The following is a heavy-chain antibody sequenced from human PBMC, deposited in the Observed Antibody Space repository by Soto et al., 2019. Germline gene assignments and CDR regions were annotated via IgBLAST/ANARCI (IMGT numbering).Heavy chain of an antibody. J-gene: IGHJ4*02. CDR2: MYYTGSI. D-gene: IGHD3-3*01. Sequence: QVQLQESGPGLVKPSQTLSLTCTVSGAPITSDNYYWGWVRRPPGKGLEWVAYMYYTGSIYYSPSLKSRSAISMDTSKNQLSLRVTSVTAADTAVYYCARLFWSGYAFDYWGQGTLVTVSS. CDR1: GAPITSDNYY. V-gene: IGHV4-31*03. CDR3: ARLFWSGYAFDY.